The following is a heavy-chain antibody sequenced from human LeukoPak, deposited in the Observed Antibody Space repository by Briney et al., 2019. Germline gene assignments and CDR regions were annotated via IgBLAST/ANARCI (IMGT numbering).Heavy chain of an antibody. D-gene: IGHD3-10*01. Sequence: PGGGLRVSCVASGFTSSDYYMSWIRQAPGKGREWVSYISSSGSTIYYADSVKGRFTISRDNAKNSLYLQMNSLRAEDTAVYYCARDHIVRGVGRRIDPWGQGTLVTVSS. V-gene: IGHV3-11*01. CDR1: GFTSSDYY. J-gene: IGHJ5*02. CDR3: ARDHIVRGVGRRIDP. CDR2: ISSSGSTI.